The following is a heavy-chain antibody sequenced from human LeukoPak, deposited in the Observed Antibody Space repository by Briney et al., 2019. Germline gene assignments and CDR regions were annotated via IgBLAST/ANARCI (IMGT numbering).Heavy chain of an antibody. J-gene: IGHJ3*02. CDR2: MNPNSYNT. CDR1: GYSFTSYD. D-gene: IGHD4-23*01. Sequence: GASVKVSCKASGYSFTSYDINWVRQATGQGLEWMGWMNPNSYNTGYAQKFQGRVTITRNTSISTAYMELSSLRSEDTAVYYCARRLGLRWDLQAFDIWGQGTMVTVSS. CDR3: ARRLGLRWDLQAFDI. V-gene: IGHV1-8*03.